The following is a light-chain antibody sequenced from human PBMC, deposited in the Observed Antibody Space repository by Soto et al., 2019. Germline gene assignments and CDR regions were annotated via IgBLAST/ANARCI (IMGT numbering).Light chain of an antibody. V-gene: IGLV2-11*01. CDR2: DVI. CDR3: CSYAGSYTMV. J-gene: IGLJ2*01. CDR1: SSDVGGYNY. Sequence: QSALTQPRSVSGSPGQSVTISCTGTSSDVGGYNYVFWYQQHPAKAPKLMIYDVIKRPSGVPDRFSSSKSGNTASLTISGLQAEDESDYYCCSYAGSYTMVFGGGTKLTVL.